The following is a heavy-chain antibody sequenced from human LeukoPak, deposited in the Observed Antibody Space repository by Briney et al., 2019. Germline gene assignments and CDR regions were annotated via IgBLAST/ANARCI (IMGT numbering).Heavy chain of an antibody. J-gene: IGHJ4*02. CDR3: ARESQITMIVAY. CDR2: INPNSGGT. CDR1: GYTFTGYY. D-gene: IGHD3-22*01. Sequence: ASMKVSCKASGYTFTGYYMHWVRQAPGQGLEWMGWINPNSGGTNYAQKFQGRVTMTRDTSISTAYMELSRLRSDDTAVYYCARESQITMIVAYWGQGTLVTVSS. V-gene: IGHV1-2*02.